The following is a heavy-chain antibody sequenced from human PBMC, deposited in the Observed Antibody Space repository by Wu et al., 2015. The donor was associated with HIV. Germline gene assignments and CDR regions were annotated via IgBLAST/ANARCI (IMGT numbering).Heavy chain of an antibody. CDR1: GGIFTSFA. CDR2: IIPIFGTA. D-gene: IGHD3-10*01. V-gene: IGHV1-69*12. CDR3: ARDRYYGSGSSWYFDL. Sequence: QVHLVQSGAEVKKPGSSVKVSCKTYGGIFTSFAIIWVRQAPGQGLEWMGGIIPIFGTANYAQKFQGRVTITADESTSTAYMELSSLRSEDTAVYYCARDRYYGSGSSWYFDLWGRGTLVTVSS. J-gene: IGHJ2*01.